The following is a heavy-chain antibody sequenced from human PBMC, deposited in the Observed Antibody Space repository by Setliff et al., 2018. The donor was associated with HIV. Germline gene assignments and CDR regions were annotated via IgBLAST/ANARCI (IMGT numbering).Heavy chain of an antibody. CDR1: GGSISSGSYY. V-gene: IGHV4-61*02. CDR3: ARHDGTYCGGDCYLLGYFDL. D-gene: IGHD2-21*02. Sequence: TLSLTCTVSGGSISSGSYYWSWIRQPAGKGLEWIGRIYTSGSTNYNPSLKSRVTISVDTSKNQFSLKLSSVTAADTAVYYCARHDGTYCGGDCYLLGYFDLWGRGTLVTVSS. J-gene: IGHJ2*01. CDR2: IYTSGST.